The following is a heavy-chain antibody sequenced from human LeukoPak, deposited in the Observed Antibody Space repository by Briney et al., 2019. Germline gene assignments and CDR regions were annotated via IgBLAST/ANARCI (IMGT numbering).Heavy chain of an antibody. CDR3: ARDLRIRFLEWLSARGFDY. V-gene: IGHV3-21*01. CDR2: ISSSSSYI. D-gene: IGHD3-3*01. Sequence: GGSLRLSCAASGFTFSSYSMNWVRQTPGKGLEWVSSISSSSSYIYYADSVKGRFTISRDNAKNSLYLQMNSLRAEDTAVYYCARDLRIRFLEWLSARGFDYWGLGTLVTVSS. CDR1: GFTFSSYS. J-gene: IGHJ4*02.